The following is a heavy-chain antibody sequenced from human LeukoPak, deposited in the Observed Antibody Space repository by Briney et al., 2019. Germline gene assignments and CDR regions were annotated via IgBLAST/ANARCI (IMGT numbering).Heavy chain of an antibody. Sequence: SETLSITCTVSGGSISSSSYYWGWIRQPPGKGLEWIGSIYYSGSTYYNPSLKSRVTISVDTSKNQFSLKLSSVTAADTAVYYCARARRVPAASVDYWGQGTLVTVSS. CDR2: IYYSGST. J-gene: IGHJ4*02. D-gene: IGHD2-2*01. CDR3: ARARRVPAASVDY. CDR1: GGSISSSSYY. V-gene: IGHV4-39*07.